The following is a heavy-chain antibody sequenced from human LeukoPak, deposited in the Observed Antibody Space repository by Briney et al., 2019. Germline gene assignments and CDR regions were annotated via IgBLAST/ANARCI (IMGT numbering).Heavy chain of an antibody. V-gene: IGHV3-30-3*01. D-gene: IGHD6-13*01. J-gene: IGHJ4*02. Sequence: PGGSLRLSCAASGFTFSSYAMHWVRQAPGKGLEWVAVISYDGSNKYYADSVKGRFTISRDNSKNTLYLQMNSLRAEDTAVYYCARVSLKQPPDCWGQGTLVTVSS. CDR1: GFTFSSYA. CDR2: ISYDGSNK. CDR3: ARVSLKQPPDC.